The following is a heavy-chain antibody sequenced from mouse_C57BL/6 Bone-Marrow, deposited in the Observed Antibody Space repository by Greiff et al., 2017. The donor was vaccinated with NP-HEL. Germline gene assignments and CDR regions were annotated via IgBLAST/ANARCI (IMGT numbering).Heavy chain of an antibody. V-gene: IGHV1-39*01. Sequence: EVKLQESGPELVKPGASVKISCKASGYSFTDYNMNWVKQSNGKSLEWIGVINPNYGTTSYNQKFKGKATLTVDQSSSTAYMQLNSLTSEDSAVYYCARPFTTVVDPLYAMDYWGKGTSVTVSS. D-gene: IGHD1-1*01. J-gene: IGHJ4*01. CDR1: GYSFTDYN. CDR3: ARPFTTVVDPLYAMDY. CDR2: INPNYGTT.